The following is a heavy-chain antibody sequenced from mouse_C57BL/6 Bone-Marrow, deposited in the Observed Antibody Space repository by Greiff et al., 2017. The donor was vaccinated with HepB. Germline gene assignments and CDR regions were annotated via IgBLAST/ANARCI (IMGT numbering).Heavy chain of an antibody. V-gene: IGHV2-5*01. CDR1: GFSLTSYG. CDR2: IWRGGST. D-gene: IGHD1-1*01. CDR3: ASDYGSFYAMDY. J-gene: IGHJ4*01. Sequence: VKLMESGPGLVQPSQSLSITCTVSGFSLTSYGVHWVRQSPGKGLEWLGVIWRGGSTDYNAAFMSRLSITKDNSKSQVFFKMNSLQADDTAISYCASDYGSFYAMDYWGQGTSVTVSS.